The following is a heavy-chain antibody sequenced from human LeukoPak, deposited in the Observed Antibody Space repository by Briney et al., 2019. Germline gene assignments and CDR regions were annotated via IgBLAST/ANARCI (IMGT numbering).Heavy chain of an antibody. CDR3: ARDGDIVVVPASSGHAAYFDY. CDR2: ISSSGSTI. J-gene: IGHJ4*02. D-gene: IGHD2-2*01. V-gene: IGHV3-48*03. Sequence: GGSLRLSCAASGFTFSRYWMSWVRQAPGKGLEWVSYISSSGSTIYYADSVKGRFTISRDNAKNSLYLQMNSLRAEDTAVYYCARDGDIVVVPASSGHAAYFDYWGQGTLVTVSS. CDR1: GFTFSRYW.